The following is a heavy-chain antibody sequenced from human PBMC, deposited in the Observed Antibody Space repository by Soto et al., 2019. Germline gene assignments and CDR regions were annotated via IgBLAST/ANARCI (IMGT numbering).Heavy chain of an antibody. D-gene: IGHD2-8*01. J-gene: IGHJ4*02. Sequence: EVQLVESGGGLVQPGGSLRLSCVASGFTLSRYSMNWVRQAPGKGLEWVSYISRSSSTIYYADSVKGRFTISRDNAENSLYLPMNSLRAEDTGGYYCARDPAGGVPDYWREGTRVTVSS. CDR2: ISRSSSTI. V-gene: IGHV3-48*01. CDR3: ARDPAGGVPDY. CDR1: GFTLSRYS.